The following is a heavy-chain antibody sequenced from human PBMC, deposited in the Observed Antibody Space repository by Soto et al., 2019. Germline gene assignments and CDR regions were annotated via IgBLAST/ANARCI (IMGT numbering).Heavy chain of an antibody. V-gene: IGHV4-31*03. CDR2: IYYSGST. D-gene: IGHD2-15*01. J-gene: IGHJ4*02. CDR1: GGSISSGGYY. CDR3: ARAPIGYCSGGSCYPTYFDY. Sequence: PSETLSLTCTVSGGSISSGGYYWSWIRQHPGKGLEWIGYIYYSGSTYYNPSLKSRVTISVDTSKNQFSLKLSSVTAADTAVYYCARAPIGYCSGGSCYPTYFDYCGQGTLVTVSS.